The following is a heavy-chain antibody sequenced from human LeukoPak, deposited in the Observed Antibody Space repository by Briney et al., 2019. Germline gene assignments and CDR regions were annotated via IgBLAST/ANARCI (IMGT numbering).Heavy chain of an antibody. D-gene: IGHD5-24*01. V-gene: IGHV4-59*01. CDR3: ARVVDHGYSDY. J-gene: IGHJ4*02. Sequence: PSETLSLTCTVSGGSISSDYWTWIRQPPGKRLEWIGYISYSGSTNYNPSLKSRVTISADTSKNQFSLKLRSVTAADTAVYYCARVVDHGYSDYWGLGTLVTVSS. CDR2: ISYSGST. CDR1: GGSISSDY.